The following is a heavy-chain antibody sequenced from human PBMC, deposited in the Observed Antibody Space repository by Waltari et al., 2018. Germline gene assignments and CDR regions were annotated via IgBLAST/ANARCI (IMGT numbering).Heavy chain of an antibody. J-gene: IGHJ5*02. CDR1: GYTFTGYY. Sequence: QVQLVQSGAEVNKPGASVKVSCKASGYTFTGYYMHWVRQAPGQGLEWMGRINPNSGGTNYAQKFQGRVTMTRDTSISTAYMELSRLRSDDTAVYYCASLHIVVVPAASPDNWFDPWGQGTLVTVSS. D-gene: IGHD2-2*01. CDR2: INPNSGGT. CDR3: ASLHIVVVPAASPDNWFDP. V-gene: IGHV1-2*06.